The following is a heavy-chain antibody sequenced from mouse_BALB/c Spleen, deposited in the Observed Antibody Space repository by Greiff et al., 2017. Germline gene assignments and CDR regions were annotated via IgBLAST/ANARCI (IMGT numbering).Heavy chain of an antibody. J-gene: IGHJ2*01. D-gene: IGHD2-12*01. CDR1: GYSITSGYY. CDR2: ISYDGSN. Sequence: EVQLQESGPGLVKPSQSLSLTCSVTGYSITSGYYWNWIRQFPGNKLEWMGYISYDGSNNYNPSLKNRISITRDTSKNQFFLKLNSVTTEDTATYYCAGGLRLFDYWGQGTTLTVSS. CDR3: AGGLRLFDY. V-gene: IGHV3-6*02.